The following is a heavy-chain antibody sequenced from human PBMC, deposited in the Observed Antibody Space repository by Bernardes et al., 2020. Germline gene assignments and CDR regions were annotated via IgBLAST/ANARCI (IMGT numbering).Heavy chain of an antibody. J-gene: IGHJ4*02. CDR1: GYTFTSYD. CDR3: ARGIFSGNCSGGSCYWYYFDY. Sequence: ASMKVSCKASGYTFTSYDINWVRQATGQGLEWMGWMNPNSGNTGYAQKFQGRVTMTRNTSISTAYMELSSLRSEDTAVYYCARGIFSGNCSGGSCYWYYFDYWGQGTLVTVSS. V-gene: IGHV1-8*01. CDR2: MNPNSGNT. D-gene: IGHD2-15*01.